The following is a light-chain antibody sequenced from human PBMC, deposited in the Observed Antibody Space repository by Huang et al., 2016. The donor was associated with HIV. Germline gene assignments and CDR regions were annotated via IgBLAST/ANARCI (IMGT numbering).Light chain of an antibody. CDR3: QQYGTLLT. V-gene: IGKV3-20*01. Sequence: EIVLTQSPGTLSLSPGERATLACRASQSVSNNYLAWYQQKPGQAPRLLIYGASSRATGIPDRFSGSGSGTGFTLTSSRLEPEDFAVYFCQQYGTLLTFGGGTKVEI. CDR2: GAS. CDR1: QSVSNNY. J-gene: IGKJ4*01.